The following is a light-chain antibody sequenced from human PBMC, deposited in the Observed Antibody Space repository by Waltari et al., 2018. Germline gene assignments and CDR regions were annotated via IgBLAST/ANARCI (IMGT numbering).Light chain of an antibody. CDR3: QQRSNWLLT. J-gene: IGKJ4*01. V-gene: IGKV3-11*01. CDR2: DAS. CDR1: QSVSSY. Sequence: EIVLTQSPATLSLSPGDRATLSCRASQSVSSYLAWYQQKPGQAPSPLIYDASNRATGIPARFSGSGSGTDFTLTISSLEPEDFAVYYCQQRSNWLLTFGGGTKVEIK.